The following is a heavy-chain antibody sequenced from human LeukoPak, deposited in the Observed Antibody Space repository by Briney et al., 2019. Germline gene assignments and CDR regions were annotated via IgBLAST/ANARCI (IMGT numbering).Heavy chain of an antibody. CDR3: AKDGQWLVNNCFDT. Sequence: GGSLRLSCAASGFTFSSYAMSWVRQTPGKGLEWVSAISGSSGNTFYGDSVKGRFTISRDNSKNTLYLQMTSLGAEDTAVYYCAKDGQWLVNNCFDTWGQGTLVTVSS. CDR1: GFTFSSYA. D-gene: IGHD6-19*01. CDR2: ISGSSGNT. V-gene: IGHV3-23*01. J-gene: IGHJ5*02.